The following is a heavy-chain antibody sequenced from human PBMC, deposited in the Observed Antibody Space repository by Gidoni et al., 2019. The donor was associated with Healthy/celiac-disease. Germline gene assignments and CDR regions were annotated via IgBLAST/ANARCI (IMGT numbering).Heavy chain of an antibody. D-gene: IGHD6-13*01. V-gene: IGHV4-34*01. CDR3: ARLPGIPY. J-gene: IGHJ4*02. CDR1: GGSFSGYY. CDR2: INHSGST. Sequence: QVQLQQWGAGLLKPSETLSLTCAVYGGSFSGYYWSGIRQPPGKGLEWIGEINHSGSTNYNPSLKSRVTISVDTSKNQFSLKLSSVTAADTAVYYCARLPGIPYWGQGTLVTVSS.